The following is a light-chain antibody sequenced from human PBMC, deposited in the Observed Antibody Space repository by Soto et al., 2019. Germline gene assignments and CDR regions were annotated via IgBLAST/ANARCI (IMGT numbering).Light chain of an antibody. V-gene: IGLV2-14*03. CDR2: EVS. Sequence: QSALTQPASVSGSPGQSVTISCTGTSSDVGAYNYVSWYQQHPGKAPKLMIFEVSNRPSGVSNRFSGSKSGNTASLTISGLQAEDEADYYCNSYTSSTSRPYVFGTGTKV. CDR3: NSYTSSTSRPYV. J-gene: IGLJ1*01. CDR1: SSDVGAYNY.